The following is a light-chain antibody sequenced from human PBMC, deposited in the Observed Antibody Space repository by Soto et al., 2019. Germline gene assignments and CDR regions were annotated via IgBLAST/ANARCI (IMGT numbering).Light chain of an antibody. CDR2: EVR. Sequence: QSVLAQPASVSGSPGQSITISCTGTSSDIGSYSLVSWYQQHPGKAPKLMIYEVRRRPSGVSNRFSGPKSGNTASLTISGLQAEDEADYYCCSYAGSISFVVLGGGTKVTVL. CDR1: SSDIGSYSL. CDR3: CSYAGSISFVV. J-gene: IGLJ2*01. V-gene: IGLV2-23*02.